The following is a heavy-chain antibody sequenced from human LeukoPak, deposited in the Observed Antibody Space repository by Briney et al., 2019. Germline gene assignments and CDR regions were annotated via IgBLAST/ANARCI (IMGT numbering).Heavy chain of an antibody. D-gene: IGHD2-2*01. CDR3: ARIRISSTSQDYFDP. Sequence: NSSETLSLTCAVSGGTLTSGGYSWSWIRQSPGKALEWIGYIYYSGSAYYNPSLKSRVDISFDTSKNQFSLRVTSVTAADSAIYFCARIRISSTSQDYFDPWGQGTLVTVSS. CDR1: GGTLTSGGYS. CDR2: IYYSGSA. V-gene: IGHV4-30-4*07. J-gene: IGHJ5*02.